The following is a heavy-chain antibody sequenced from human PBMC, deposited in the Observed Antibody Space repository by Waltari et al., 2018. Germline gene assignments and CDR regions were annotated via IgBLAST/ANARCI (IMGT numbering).Heavy chain of an antibody. D-gene: IGHD1-1*01. CDR1: GFTVSNNY. CDR2: VYSNGDT. CDR3: ARDGNEGGV. V-gene: IGHV3-66*01. Sequence: ELQLVDSGGGLVQPGGYLLLAFAAHGFTVSNNYMEWVRQAPGKGLELVSLVYSNGDTYYADSVKGRFTISRDNSKNTLYHQMNSLRSDDTAVYYCARDGNEGGVWGQGTTVIVSS. J-gene: IGHJ6*02.